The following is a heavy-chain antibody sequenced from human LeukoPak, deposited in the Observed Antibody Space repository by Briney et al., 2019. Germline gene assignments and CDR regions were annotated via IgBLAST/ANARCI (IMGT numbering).Heavy chain of an antibody. CDR3: ARAAVAGNFDY. V-gene: IGHV1-69*05. J-gene: IGHJ4*02. CDR2: IIPIFGTA. CDR1: GYTFTGYY. Sequence: GASVKVSGKASGYTFTGYYMHWVRQAPGQGLEWMGRIIPIFGTANYAQKFQGRVTITTDESTSTAYMELSSLRSEDPAVYYCARAAVAGNFDYWGQGTLVTVSS. D-gene: IGHD6-19*01.